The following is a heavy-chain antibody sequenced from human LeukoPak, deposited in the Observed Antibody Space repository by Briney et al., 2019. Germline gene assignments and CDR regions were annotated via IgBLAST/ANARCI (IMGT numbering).Heavy chain of an antibody. Sequence: GGSLRLSCAASGFTFSSYSMNWVRQAPGKGLEWVSSISSSSSYIYYADSVKGRFTISRDNAKNSLYLQMNSLRAEDTAVYYCARDRGYCSSTSCPLDYWGQGTPVTVSS. CDR2: ISSSSSYI. CDR3: ARDRGYCSSTSCPLDY. J-gene: IGHJ4*02. V-gene: IGHV3-21*01. CDR1: GFTFSSYS. D-gene: IGHD2-2*03.